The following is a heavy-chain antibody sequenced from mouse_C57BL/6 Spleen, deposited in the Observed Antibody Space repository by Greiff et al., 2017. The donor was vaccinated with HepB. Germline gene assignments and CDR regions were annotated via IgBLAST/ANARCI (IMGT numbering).Heavy chain of an antibody. CDR2: IDPSDSYT. J-gene: IGHJ2*01. D-gene: IGHD1-1*01. Sequence: QVQLQQPGAELVRPGTSVKLSCKASGYTFTSYWMHWVKQRPGQGLEWIGVIDPSDSYTNYNQKFKGKATLTVDTSSSTAYMQLSSLTSEDSAVYYCARRTTVVVPYFDYWGQGTTLTVSS. V-gene: IGHV1-59*01. CDR3: ARRTTVVVPYFDY. CDR1: GYTFTSYW.